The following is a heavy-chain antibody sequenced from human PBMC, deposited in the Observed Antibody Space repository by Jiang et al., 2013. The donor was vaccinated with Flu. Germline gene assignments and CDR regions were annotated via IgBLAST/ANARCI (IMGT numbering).Heavy chain of an antibody. CDR3: ATLRGSAFDTYLMDS. D-gene: IGHD2-15*01. J-gene: IGHJ4*02. CDR2: IWHDGTNR. CDR1: GFSFSYYR. Sequence: QLLESGGGVVQPGGSLRLSCAGSGFSFSYYRMFWVRQAPGKGLEWVASIWHDGTNRNYADSVRGRFTISRDNSKNTLYMHMNNLRPDDTAIYFCATLRGSAFDTYLMDSWGQGALVSVSS. V-gene: IGHV3-30*02.